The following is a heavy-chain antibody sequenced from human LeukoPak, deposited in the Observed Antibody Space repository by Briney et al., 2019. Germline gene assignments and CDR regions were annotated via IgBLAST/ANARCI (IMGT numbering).Heavy chain of an antibody. J-gene: IGHJ4*02. CDR2: ISSSGGST. CDR1: GFTFSSYS. V-gene: IGHV3-23*01. CDR3: AKDRPLSDY. Sequence: GGSLRLSCAASGFTFSSYSMNWVRQAPGKGLEWVSGISSSGGSTYYADSVKGRFTISRDNSKNTLYLQMNSPRAEDTAVYYCAKDRPLSDYWGQGTLVTVSS.